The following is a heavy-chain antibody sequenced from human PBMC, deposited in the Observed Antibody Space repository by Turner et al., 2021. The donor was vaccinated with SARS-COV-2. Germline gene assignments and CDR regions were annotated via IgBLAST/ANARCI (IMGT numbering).Heavy chain of an antibody. CDR1: GFTVSRHY. CDR2: IYCGGGK. J-gene: IGHJ4*02. D-gene: IGHD2-15*01. CDR3: APGNYCGGTCYFEY. Sequence: EQVVVAGGDLVQPGWLLRLCCAASGFTVSRHYMSWVRQAPGKGLEWVSVIYCGGGKDYTDSVKGRFTITRDNTKNTVYLQKKSMRAEDTAVYYCAPGNYCGGTCYFEYWGQGTLVTVSS. V-gene: IGHV3-66*01.